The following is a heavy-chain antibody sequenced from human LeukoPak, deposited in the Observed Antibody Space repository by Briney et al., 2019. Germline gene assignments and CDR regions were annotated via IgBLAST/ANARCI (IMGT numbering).Heavy chain of an antibody. J-gene: IGHJ4*02. Sequence: ASVRVSCKPSGSTFTSYGISWVRQAPGQGREWMGWINPNSGGANYAQKFQDRVTMTRDTSISTAYMEPSRLRSDDTAVYYCARGQEFYGRYFDWLLTGVQYYFDYWGQGTLVTVSS. CDR3: ARGQEFYGRYFDWLLTGVQYYFDY. D-gene: IGHD3-9*01. CDR1: GSTFTSYG. V-gene: IGHV1-2*02. CDR2: INPNSGGA.